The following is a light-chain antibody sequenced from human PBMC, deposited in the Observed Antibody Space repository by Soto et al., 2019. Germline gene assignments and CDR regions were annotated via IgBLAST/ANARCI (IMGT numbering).Light chain of an antibody. CDR2: PNS. CDR1: SSNIGSNN. Sequence: QSVLTQSPSASGTPGQGVSISCSGSSSNIGSNNVYWYQQFPGSAPRFLIYPNSPRPSGVPDRFSASKSGTSASLVISGLRPEDEATYYCATWDDSPSGRSWVFGGGTQLTVL. V-gene: IGLV1-47*01. CDR3: ATWDDSPSGRSWV. J-gene: IGLJ3*02.